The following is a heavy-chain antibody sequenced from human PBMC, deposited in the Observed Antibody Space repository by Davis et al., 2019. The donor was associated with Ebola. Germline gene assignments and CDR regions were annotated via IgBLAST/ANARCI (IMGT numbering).Heavy chain of an antibody. D-gene: IGHD1-1*01. CDR3: ARGLRDPRPGYYYGMDV. J-gene: IGHJ6*02. Sequence: AASVKVSCKASGYTFTSYYMHWVRQAPGQGLEWMGIINPSGGSTSYAQKFQGRVTMTRDTSTSTVYMELSSLRSEDTAVYYCARGLRDPRPGYYYGMDVWGQGTTVTVSS. V-gene: IGHV1-46*01. CDR2: INPSGGST. CDR1: GYTFTSYY.